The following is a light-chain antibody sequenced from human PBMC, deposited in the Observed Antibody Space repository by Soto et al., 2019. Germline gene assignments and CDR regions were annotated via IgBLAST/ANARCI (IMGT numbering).Light chain of an antibody. CDR3: LQYSSQSWT. V-gene: IGKV1-5*01. J-gene: IGKJ1*01. Sequence: DIQMTQSPSTLSASVGDRVTITFRASRTSSDWLAWYQQKPGKAPELLIFDASSLDSGVPARFSGSGSGTDFTLTISRLQPDDVATYYCLQYSSQSWTFGQGTKVDIK. CDR1: RTSSDW. CDR2: DAS.